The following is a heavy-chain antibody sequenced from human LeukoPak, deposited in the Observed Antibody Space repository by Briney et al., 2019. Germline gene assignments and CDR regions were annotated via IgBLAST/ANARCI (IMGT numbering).Heavy chain of an antibody. CDR1: GGSFSGYY. CDR2: INHGGST. J-gene: IGHJ4*02. D-gene: IGHD2-2*01. V-gene: IGHV4-34*01. CDR3: ARAFPYCSSTSCYLFDY. Sequence: SETLSLTCAVYGGSFSGYYWSWIRQPPGKGLEWIGEINHGGSTNYNPSLKSRVTISVDRSKNQFSLKLSSVTAADTAVYYCARAFPYCSSTSCYLFDYWGQGTLVTVSS.